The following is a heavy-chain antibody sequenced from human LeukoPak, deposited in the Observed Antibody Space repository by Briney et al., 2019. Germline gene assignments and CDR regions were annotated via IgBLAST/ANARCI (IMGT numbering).Heavy chain of an antibody. Sequence: GRSLRLSCAASGFIFDDHVMHWVRQAPGKGLEWVSSINWNGDKIGYADSEKGRFTISRDNAKNSLYLQMNSLGPEDTALYYCAKGGGIQLWLQYYFDHWGQGTLVTVSS. CDR3: AKGGGIQLWLQYYFDH. CDR1: GFIFDDHV. D-gene: IGHD2-21*01. CDR2: INWNGDKI. J-gene: IGHJ4*02. V-gene: IGHV3-9*01.